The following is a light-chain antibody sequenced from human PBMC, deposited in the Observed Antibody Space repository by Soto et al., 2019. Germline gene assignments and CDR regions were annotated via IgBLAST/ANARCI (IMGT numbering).Light chain of an antibody. CDR3: QQYNDYSWT. CDR2: KAS. V-gene: IGKV1-5*03. CDR1: QSISAW. Sequence: DIQMTQSPSTLSASVGDRVTITCRASQSISAWLAWYQQKPGKAPRLLIYKASTLEIGVPSRFSGSGSGTEFTLTISSLQHDDVATYYCQQYNDYSWTFGQGTKVDIK. J-gene: IGKJ1*01.